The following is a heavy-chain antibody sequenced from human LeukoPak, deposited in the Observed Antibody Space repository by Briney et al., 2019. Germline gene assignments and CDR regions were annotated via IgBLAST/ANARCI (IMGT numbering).Heavy chain of an antibody. J-gene: IGHJ4*02. CDR3: AKDKGMLVAAALSALFLDY. CDR2: ISSSSSYI. CDR1: GFTFSSYS. D-gene: IGHD6-13*01. Sequence: GGSLRLSCAASGFTFSSYSMNWVRQAPGKGLEWVSSISSSSSYIYYADSVKGRFTISRDNAKNSLYLQMNSLRAEDTALYYCAKDKGMLVAAALSALFLDYWGQGTLVTVSS. V-gene: IGHV3-21*04.